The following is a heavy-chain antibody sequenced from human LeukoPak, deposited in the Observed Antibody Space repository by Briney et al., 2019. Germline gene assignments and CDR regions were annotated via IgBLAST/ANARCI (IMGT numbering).Heavy chain of an antibody. CDR1: GYSFTGYF. CDR3: ARVPSMIRGVVNYGMDV. V-gene: IGHV1-2*02. D-gene: IGHD3-10*01. J-gene: IGHJ6*02. CDR2: INPNSGDT. Sequence: ASVKVSCKTSGYSFTGYFMHWVRQAPGQGLEWMGCINPNSGDTKYAQRFQGRVTMTRDTSINTAYMEVRRLTSDDTAVYYCARVPSMIRGVVNYGMDVWGQGTTVTVSS.